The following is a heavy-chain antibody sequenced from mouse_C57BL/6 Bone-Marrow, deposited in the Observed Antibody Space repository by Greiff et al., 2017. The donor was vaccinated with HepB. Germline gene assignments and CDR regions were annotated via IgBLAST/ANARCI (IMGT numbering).Heavy chain of an antibody. CDR1: GFTFSSYA. J-gene: IGHJ2*01. CDR3: ARGPLRSDY. Sequence: EVNLVESGGGLVKPGGSLKLSCAASGFTFSSYAMSWVRQTPEKRLEWVATISDGGSYTYYPDNVKGRFTISRDNAKNNLYLQMSHLKSEDTAMYYCARGPLRSDYWGQGTTLTVSS. CDR2: ISDGGSYT. D-gene: IGHD1-1*01. V-gene: IGHV5-4*03.